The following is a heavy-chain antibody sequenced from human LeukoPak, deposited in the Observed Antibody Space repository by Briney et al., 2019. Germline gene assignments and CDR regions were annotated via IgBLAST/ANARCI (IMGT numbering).Heavy chain of an antibody. V-gene: IGHV1-2*02. J-gene: IGHJ6*02. CDR2: INPNSGGT. D-gene: IGHD1-26*01. Sequence: ASVTVSFKASGYTFTGYYMHGVRQAPGQGREWMGWINPNSGGTNYAQKFQGRVTMTRDTSISTAYMELSRLRSDDTAVYYCARSGSDGMDVWGQGTTVTVSS. CDR1: GYTFTGYY. CDR3: ARSGSDGMDV.